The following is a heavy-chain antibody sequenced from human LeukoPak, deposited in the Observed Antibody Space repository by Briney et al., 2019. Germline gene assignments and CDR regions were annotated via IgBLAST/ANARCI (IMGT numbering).Heavy chain of an antibody. J-gene: IGHJ4*02. Sequence: PGGSLRLSCAASGFTFSSYAMSWVRQAPGKGLEWVSTISGSGADTYYADSVKGRFTISRDNSKNTLYLQMNSLRAEDTAVYHCAKSNSSGWYPFDYWGQGTLVTVSS. V-gene: IGHV3-23*01. CDR2: ISGSGADT. CDR1: GFTFSSYA. CDR3: AKSNSSGWYPFDY. D-gene: IGHD6-19*01.